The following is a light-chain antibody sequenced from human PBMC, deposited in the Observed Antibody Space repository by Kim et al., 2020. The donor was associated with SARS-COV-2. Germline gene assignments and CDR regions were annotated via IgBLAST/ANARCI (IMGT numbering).Light chain of an antibody. CDR2: QNN. CDR1: FRLGSEF. J-gene: IGLJ3*02. V-gene: IGLV3-1*01. Sequence: SYELTRPPSVSVSPGQTASITCSGHFRLGSEFVCWYQQKPGQSPALVIYQNNKRPSGTPERFSGSLSGNTATLTIGGTQGLDEADYFCQAWDGTTAVFGGGTQLTVL. CDR3: QAWDGTTAV.